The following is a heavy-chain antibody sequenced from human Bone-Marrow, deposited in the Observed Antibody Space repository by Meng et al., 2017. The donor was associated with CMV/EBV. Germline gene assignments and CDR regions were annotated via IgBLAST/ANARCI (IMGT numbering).Heavy chain of an antibody. J-gene: IGHJ4*02. Sequence: QVQLQESGPGLVKPSQTLSLTCTVSGGSISSGGYYWSWIRQHPGKGREWIGYIYYSGSTYYTPSLKSRVTISVDTSKNQFSLKLSSVTAADTAVYYCASTDCSGGSCYSRVFDYWGQGTLVTVSS. CDR2: IYYSGST. CDR1: GGSISSGGYY. D-gene: IGHD2-15*01. CDR3: ASTDCSGGSCYSRVFDY. V-gene: IGHV4-31*03.